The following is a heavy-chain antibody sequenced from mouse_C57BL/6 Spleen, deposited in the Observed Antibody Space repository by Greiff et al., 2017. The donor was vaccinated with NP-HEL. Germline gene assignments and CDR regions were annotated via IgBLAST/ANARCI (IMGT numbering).Heavy chain of an antibody. CDR1: GYAFSSSW. J-gene: IGHJ4*01. D-gene: IGHD3-2*02. Sequence: QVQLQQSGPELVKPGASVKISCKASGYAFSSSWMNWVKQRPGKGLEWIGRIYPGDGDTNYNGKFKGKATLTADKSSSTAYMQLSSLTSEDSAVYFCARHPSSGLYYAMDYWGQGTSVTVSS. CDR2: IYPGDGDT. V-gene: IGHV1-82*01. CDR3: ARHPSSGLYYAMDY.